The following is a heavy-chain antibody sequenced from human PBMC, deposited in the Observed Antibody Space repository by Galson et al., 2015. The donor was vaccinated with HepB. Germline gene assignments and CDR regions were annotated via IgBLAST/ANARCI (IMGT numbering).Heavy chain of an antibody. CDR3: ASVTWGIAAAGTQFDY. V-gene: IGHV4-34*01. D-gene: IGHD6-13*01. CDR2: INHSGST. CDR1: GGSFSGYY. J-gene: IGHJ4*02. Sequence: SETLSLTCAVYGGSFSGYYWSWIRQPPGKGLEWVGEINHSGSTNYNPSLKSRVTISVDTSKNQFSLKLSSVTAADTAVYYCASVTWGIAAAGTQFDYWGQGTLVTVSS.